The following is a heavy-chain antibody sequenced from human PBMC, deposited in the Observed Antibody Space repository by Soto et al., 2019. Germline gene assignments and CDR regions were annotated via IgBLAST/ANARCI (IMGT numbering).Heavy chain of an antibody. Sequence: ELQLVESGGGLVQPGGSLRLSCAASGFTFRSYWMSWVRQAPGKGLEWVANIKPDGTEKYHEEYVKGRFTIPRDNAKNSLYLQRNSLRAEDTAVYFCASDGTEGAYIGARRYYFDCWGQGPLVTVS. CDR1: GFTFRSYW. CDR3: ASDGTEGAYIGARRYYFDC. V-gene: IGHV3-7*05. J-gene: IGHJ4*02. CDR2: IKPDGTEK. D-gene: IGHD6-6*01.